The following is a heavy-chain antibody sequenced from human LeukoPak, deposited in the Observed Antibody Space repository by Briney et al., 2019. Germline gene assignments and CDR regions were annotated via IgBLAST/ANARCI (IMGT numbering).Heavy chain of an antibody. D-gene: IGHD4-17*01. CDR3: ARVGDYGDYVNWFDP. V-gene: IGHV4-30-2*01. CDR1: GVSISSGGYY. Sequence: SETLSLTCTVSGVSISSGGYYWSWIRQPPGKGLEWIGYIYHSGSTYYNPSLKSRVTISLDTSKDQLSLKVNSVTAADTAVYYCARVGDYGDYVNWFDPWGQGTLVTVSS. J-gene: IGHJ5*02. CDR2: IYHSGST.